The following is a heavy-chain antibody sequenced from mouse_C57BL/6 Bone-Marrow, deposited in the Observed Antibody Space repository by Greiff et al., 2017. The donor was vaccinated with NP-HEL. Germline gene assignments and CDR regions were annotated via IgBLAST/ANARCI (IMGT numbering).Heavy chain of an antibody. Sequence: VQLQQSGPVLVKPGASVKMSCKASGYTFTDYYMNWVKQSHGKSLEWIGVINPYNGGTSYNQKFKGKATLTVDKSSSTAYMELNSLTSEDSAVYYCARLDSSGYWFAYWGQGTLVTVSA. V-gene: IGHV1-19*01. J-gene: IGHJ3*01. CDR2: INPYNGGT. D-gene: IGHD3-2*02. CDR3: ARLDSSGYWFAY. CDR1: GYTFTDYY.